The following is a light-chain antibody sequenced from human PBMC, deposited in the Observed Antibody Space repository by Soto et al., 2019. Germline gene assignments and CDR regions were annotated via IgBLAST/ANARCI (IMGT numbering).Light chain of an antibody. V-gene: IGKV1-5*03. CDR1: QSISYW. CDR2: KAS. J-gene: IGKJ1*01. Sequence: DILMTQSPSTLSASVGDRVTITCRASQSISYWLAWYQQKPGKAPNLLIYKASSLESGVPSRFSGSGSETELTLTISSLQPDDFATYYCQQYNNYWTFGQGTKVEIK. CDR3: QQYNNYWT.